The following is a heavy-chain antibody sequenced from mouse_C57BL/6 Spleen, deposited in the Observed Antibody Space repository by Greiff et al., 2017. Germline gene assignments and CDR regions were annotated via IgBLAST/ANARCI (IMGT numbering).Heavy chain of an antibody. CDR3: ARSLDY. Sequence: QVQLQQSGAELVMPGASVKLSCKASGYTFTSYWMHWVKQRPGQGLEWTGEIDPSDSYTNYNQKFKGKSKLTVDKSSSTAYMQLSSLTSEDSAVYYCARSLDYWGQGTTLTVSS. J-gene: IGHJ2*01. CDR2: IDPSDSYT. CDR1: GYTFTSYW. V-gene: IGHV1-69*01.